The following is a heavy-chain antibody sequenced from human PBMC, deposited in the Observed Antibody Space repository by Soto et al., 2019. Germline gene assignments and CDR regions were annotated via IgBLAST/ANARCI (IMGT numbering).Heavy chain of an antibody. D-gene: IGHD3-10*01. CDR1: GYTFTSYG. CDR3: AREIPLMVRGVKHYGMDV. V-gene: IGHV1-18*01. Sequence: GASVKVSCKASGYTFTSYGISWVRQAPGQGLEWMGWISAYNGNTNYAQKLQGRVTMTTDTSTSTACMELRSLRSDDTAVYYCAREIPLMVRGVKHYGMDVWGQGTAVTVSS. CDR2: ISAYNGNT. J-gene: IGHJ6*02.